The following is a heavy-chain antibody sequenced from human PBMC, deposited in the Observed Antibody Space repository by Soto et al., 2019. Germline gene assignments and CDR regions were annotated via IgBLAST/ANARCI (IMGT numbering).Heavy chain of an antibody. Sequence: QVQLVQSGAEVKKPGSSVKVSCKASGGTFSSYTISWVRQAPGQGLEWMGRIIPILGIANYAQKFQGRVTITADKSTSTAYMELSSLRSEDTAVYYCARDWGPKFDIVVVPAAMGGWFDPWGQGTLVTVSS. D-gene: IGHD2-2*01. CDR1: GGTFSSYT. CDR2: IIPILGIA. CDR3: ARDWGPKFDIVVVPAAMGGWFDP. J-gene: IGHJ5*02. V-gene: IGHV1-69*08.